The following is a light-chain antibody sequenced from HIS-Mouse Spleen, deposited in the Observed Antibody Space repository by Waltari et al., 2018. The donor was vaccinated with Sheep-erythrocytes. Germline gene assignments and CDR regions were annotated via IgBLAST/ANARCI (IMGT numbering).Light chain of an antibody. Sequence: QSALTQPASVSGSPGQSITISCTGTSSDVGSYNLVSWYQQHPGKAPKLMIYEGSKRPSGVSNLFVGSKSGNTASLTISGLQAEDEADYYCCSYAGSSTPWVFGGGTKLTVL. CDR3: CSYAGSSTPWV. CDR1: SSDVGSYNL. J-gene: IGLJ3*02. V-gene: IGLV2-23*01. CDR2: EGS.